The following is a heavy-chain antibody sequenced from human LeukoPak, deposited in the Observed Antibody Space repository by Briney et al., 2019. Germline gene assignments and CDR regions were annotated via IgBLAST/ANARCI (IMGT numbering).Heavy chain of an antibody. V-gene: IGHV4-34*01. D-gene: IGHD3-22*01. Sequence: PSETLSLTCAVYGGSFSGYFWSWIRQPPGKGLEWIGEINHSGSTNYNPSLKSRVTISVDTSKNQFSLKLSSVTAADTAVYYCARVGGYYDSSRWFDPWGQGTLVTVSS. J-gene: IGHJ5*02. CDR3: ARVGGYYDSSRWFDP. CDR2: INHSGST. CDR1: GGSFSGYF.